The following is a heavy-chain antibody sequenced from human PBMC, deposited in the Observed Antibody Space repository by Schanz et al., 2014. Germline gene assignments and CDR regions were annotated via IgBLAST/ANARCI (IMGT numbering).Heavy chain of an antibody. Sequence: QVQVVQSGAELKKPGASVKVSCKASGYTFSSHGIHWLRQAPGQSLEWMGWINTANGNAKYSANFQARDTITRDKSATTAYMELTNLRAEDTAVYYCARDLPYCDGGKCYSDGFDIWGQGTLVTISS. CDR1: GYTFSSHG. D-gene: IGHD2-21*01. CDR2: INTANGNA. J-gene: IGHJ3*02. V-gene: IGHV1-3*04. CDR3: ARDLPYCDGGKCYSDGFDI.